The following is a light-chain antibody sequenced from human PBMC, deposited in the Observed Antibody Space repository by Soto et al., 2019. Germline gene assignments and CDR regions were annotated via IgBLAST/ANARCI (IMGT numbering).Light chain of an antibody. CDR3: QFFGSSRYT. CDR1: QSISSSY. J-gene: IGKJ2*01. CDR2: GAS. V-gene: IGKV3-20*01. Sequence: EIVLTQSPGTLPLSPGERATLACRASQSISSSYLAWYQQKPGQAPRLLIYGASSRATGIPDRFSGSGSGTAFTLTISRLEPEDFAVYYCQFFGSSRYTFGQGTKLEIK.